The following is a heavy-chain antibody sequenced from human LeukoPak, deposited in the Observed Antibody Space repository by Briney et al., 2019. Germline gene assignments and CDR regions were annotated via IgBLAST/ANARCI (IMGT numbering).Heavy chain of an antibody. CDR3: ARDSGTWFYLQD. CDR2: IRYGGIHQ. CDR1: GFSFGSYG. Sequence: GRSLRLSCAASGFSFGSYGMHWVRQAPGKGLEWVAFIRYGGIHQFYADSVRGRFTISKDKPKNTLYLQMNSLRGEDTAVYFCARDSGTWFYLQDWGQGTLVTVSS. D-gene: IGHD2/OR15-2a*01. V-gene: IGHV3-33*01. J-gene: IGHJ1*01.